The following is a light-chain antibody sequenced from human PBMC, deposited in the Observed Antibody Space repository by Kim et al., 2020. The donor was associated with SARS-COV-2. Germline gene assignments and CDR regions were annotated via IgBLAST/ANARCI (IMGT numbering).Light chain of an antibody. CDR1: QNISST. Sequence: EIMMTQSPATLSVSPGERATLSCRASQNISSTLVWYQQKPGQTPRLLIYGASTRATGIPARFSGSGSGTDFTLTISGLQSEDLAVYYCQQYSNWPWTFGQGTKVDIK. J-gene: IGKJ1*01. CDR3: QQYSNWPWT. CDR2: GAS. V-gene: IGKV3-15*01.